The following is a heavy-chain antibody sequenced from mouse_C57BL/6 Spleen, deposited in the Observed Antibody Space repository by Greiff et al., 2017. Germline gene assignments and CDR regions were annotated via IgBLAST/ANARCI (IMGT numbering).Heavy chain of an antibody. CDR1: GYTFTSYW. CDR3: ARYDSSGFDY. CDR2: IDPSDSYT. J-gene: IGHJ2*01. V-gene: IGHV1-69*01. Sequence: QVQLQQPGAELVMPGASVKLSCKASGYTFTSYWMHWVKQRPGQGLEWIGEIDPSDSYTNYNQKFKGKSTLTVDKSSSTAYMQLSSLTSEDSAVYYWARYDSSGFDYWGQGTTLTVSS. D-gene: IGHD3-2*02.